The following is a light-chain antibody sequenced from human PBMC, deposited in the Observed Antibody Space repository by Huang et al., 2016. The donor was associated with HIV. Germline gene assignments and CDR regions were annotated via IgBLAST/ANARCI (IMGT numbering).Light chain of an antibody. CDR2: GAS. J-gene: IGKJ2*01. CDR3: HQCNNWPPEHT. CDR1: QSISNN. V-gene: IGKV3-15*01. Sequence: EIVLTQSQATLSVSLGERATLSCRASQSISNNFDWDQQKPGQSPRHLDYGASTRATGIPARFSGSGSVTDFTLTISSLQSEDFAVYYCHQCNNWPPEHTFGQGTKLEIK.